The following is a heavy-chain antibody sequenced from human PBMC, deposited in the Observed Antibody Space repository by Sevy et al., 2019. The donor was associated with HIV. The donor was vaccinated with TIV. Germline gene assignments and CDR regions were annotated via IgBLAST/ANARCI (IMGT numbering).Heavy chain of an antibody. D-gene: IGHD3-16*01. Sequence: SQTLSLTCAVSGYSISSGYYWGWIRQPPGKGLEWIGSIYHSGSTYYNPSLKSRVTISVDTSKNQFSLKLSSVTAADTAVYYCAREWGGEQLDYWGQGTLVTVSS. CDR3: AREWGGEQLDY. CDR2: IYHSGST. V-gene: IGHV4-38-2*02. J-gene: IGHJ4*02. CDR1: GYSISSGYY.